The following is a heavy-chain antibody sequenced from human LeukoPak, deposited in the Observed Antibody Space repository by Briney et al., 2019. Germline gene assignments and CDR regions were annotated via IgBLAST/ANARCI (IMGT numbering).Heavy chain of an antibody. V-gene: IGHV4-34*01. Sequence: SETLSLTCAVYGGSFSGYYWSWIRQPLGKGLEWIGEINHSGSTNYNPSLKSRVTISVDTSKNQFSLKLSSVTAADTAVYYCARLSCGSYCFDDWGQGTLVTVSS. J-gene: IGHJ4*02. CDR2: INHSGST. CDR1: GGSFSGYY. CDR3: ARLSCGSYCFDD. D-gene: IGHD1-26*01.